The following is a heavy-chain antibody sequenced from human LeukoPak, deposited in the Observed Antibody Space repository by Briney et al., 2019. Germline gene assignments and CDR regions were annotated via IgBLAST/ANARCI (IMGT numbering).Heavy chain of an antibody. CDR2: IYYSGST. J-gene: IGHJ3*02. CDR1: GGSISSYY. D-gene: IGHD6-19*01. CDR3: ARSDSDWHAFDI. V-gene: IGHV4-59*05. Sequence: TETLSLTCTVSGGSISSYYWSWIRQPAGKGLEWIGRIYYSGSTYYNPSLKSRVTISVDTSKNQFSLKLSSVTAADTAVYYCARSDSDWHAFDIWGQGTMVTVSS.